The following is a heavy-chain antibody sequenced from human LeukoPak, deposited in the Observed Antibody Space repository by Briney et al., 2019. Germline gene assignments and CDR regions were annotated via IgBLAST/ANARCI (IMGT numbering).Heavy chain of an antibody. CDR2: INSDGSST. CDR1: GFTCSSYW. V-gene: IGHV3-74*01. CDR3: AREYSSWYPFDY. D-gene: IGHD6-13*01. Sequence: GGSLRLSCAASGFTCSSYWMHWVRQAPGKGLVWVSRINSDGSSTSYADSVKGRFTISRDNAKNTLYLQMNSLRAEDTAVYYCAREYSSWYPFDYWGQGTLVTVSS. J-gene: IGHJ4*02.